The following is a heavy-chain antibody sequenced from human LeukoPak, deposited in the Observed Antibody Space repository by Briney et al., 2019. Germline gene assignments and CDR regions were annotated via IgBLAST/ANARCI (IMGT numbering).Heavy chain of an antibody. Sequence: ASVKVSYKASGGTFSSYAISWLRQAPGQGLEWMGRIIPIFGTANYAQKFQGRVTITTDESTSTAYMELSSLRSEDTAVYYCARERYCSSTSCYAFDYWGQGTLVTVSS. CDR1: GGTFSSYA. CDR3: ARERYCSSTSCYAFDY. J-gene: IGHJ4*02. CDR2: IIPIFGTA. D-gene: IGHD2-2*01. V-gene: IGHV1-69*05.